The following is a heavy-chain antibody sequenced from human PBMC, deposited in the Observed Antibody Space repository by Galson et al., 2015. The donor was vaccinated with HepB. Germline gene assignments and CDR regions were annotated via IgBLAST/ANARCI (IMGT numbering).Heavy chain of an antibody. V-gene: IGHV1-18*01. CDR3: ARVGAGPSLDI. J-gene: IGHJ3*02. CDR1: SYTFAHYG. CDR2: ISAYNGNT. D-gene: IGHD1-26*01. Sequence: SVKVSCKASSYTFAHYGIAWVQQAPGQGLEWMGWISAYNGNTNSTQELQGRLTMTTDTSTSTAFMVLRSLKYDDTAVYFCARVGAGPSLDIWGQGTMVTVSS.